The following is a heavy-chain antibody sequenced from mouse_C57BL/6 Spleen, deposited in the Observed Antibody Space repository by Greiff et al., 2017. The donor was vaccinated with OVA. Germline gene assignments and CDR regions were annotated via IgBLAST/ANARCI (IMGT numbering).Heavy chain of an antibody. D-gene: IGHD2-3*01. V-gene: IGHV1-64*01. Sequence: VQLQQPGAELVKPGASVKLSCKASGYTFTSYWMHWVKQRPGQGLEWIGMIHPNSGSTNYNEKFKSKATLTVDKSSSTAYMQLSSLTSEDSAVYYCARRDEGYWDFDYWGQGTTLTVSS. J-gene: IGHJ2*01. CDR2: IHPNSGST. CDR1: GYTFTSYW. CDR3: ARRDEGYWDFDY.